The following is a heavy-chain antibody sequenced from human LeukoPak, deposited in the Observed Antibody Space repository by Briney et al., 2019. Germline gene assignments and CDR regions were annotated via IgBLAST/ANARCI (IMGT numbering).Heavy chain of an antibody. V-gene: IGHV4-59*01. J-gene: IGHJ4*02. CDR3: ARGDAGYSSGWYLDY. Sequence: SETLSLTCTVSGGSISSYYWSWIRQPPGKGLEWIGYIYYSGSTNYNPSLKSRVTISVDTSKNQFPLKLSSVTAADTAVYYCARGDAGYSSGWYLDYWGQGTLVTVSS. D-gene: IGHD6-19*01. CDR1: GGSISSYY. CDR2: IYYSGST.